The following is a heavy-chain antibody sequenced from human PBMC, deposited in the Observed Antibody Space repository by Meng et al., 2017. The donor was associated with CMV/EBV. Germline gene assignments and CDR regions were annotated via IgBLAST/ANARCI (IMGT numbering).Heavy chain of an antibody. CDR3: ARSAWYSSSSGFLFDY. Sequence: KISCKASGGTFSSYAISWVRQAPGQGLEWMGGIIPIFGTANYAQKFQGRVTITTDESTSTAYMELSSLRSEDTAVYYCARSAWYSSSSGFLFDYWGQGTLVTVSS. J-gene: IGHJ4*02. CDR1: GGTFSSYA. V-gene: IGHV1-69*05. CDR2: IIPIFGTA. D-gene: IGHD6-6*01.